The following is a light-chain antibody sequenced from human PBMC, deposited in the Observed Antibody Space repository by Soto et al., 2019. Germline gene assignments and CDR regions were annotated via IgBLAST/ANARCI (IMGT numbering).Light chain of an antibody. CDR1: QSVSSY. V-gene: IGKV3-11*01. J-gene: IGKJ1*01. CDR3: QQRSNWPWT. CDR2: DAS. Sequence: EIVWTQSPATLSLSPGERATLSCRASQSVSSYLAWYQQKPGQAPRLLIYDASNRATGIPARFCGSGSGTDFTLTISSLEPEDFAVYYCQQRSNWPWTFGQGTKVDIK.